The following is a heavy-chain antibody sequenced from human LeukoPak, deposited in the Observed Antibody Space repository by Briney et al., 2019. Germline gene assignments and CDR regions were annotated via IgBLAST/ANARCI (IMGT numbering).Heavy chain of an antibody. CDR3: AREANYYGSGSYFEGTFDY. V-gene: IGHV4-59*13. Sequence: SETLSLTCTVSGVSITTYYWSRIRQPPGEGLEWIGYIYHSGSTNYNPSLKSRVTISVDTSKNEFSLKLTSVTAADTAVYYCAREANYYGSGSYFEGTFDYWGQGSLVTVSS. J-gene: IGHJ4*02. D-gene: IGHD3-10*01. CDR1: GVSITTYY. CDR2: IYHSGST.